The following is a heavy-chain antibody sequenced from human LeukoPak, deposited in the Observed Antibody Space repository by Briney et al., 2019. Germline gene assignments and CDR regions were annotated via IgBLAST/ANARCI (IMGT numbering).Heavy chain of an antibody. CDR1: GYTFSNFG. CDR2: ISGNNDNP. Sequence: ASVKVSCKTSGYTFSNFGINWVRQAPGQGLEWMGWISGNNDNPNYGQKFRDRFTVTTDSSTSTAYMELRNLRFDDTAVYYCSRDATSTDDYWGQGSLVTVSS. CDR3: SRDATSTDDY. D-gene: IGHD2-2*01. J-gene: IGHJ4*02. V-gene: IGHV1-18*01.